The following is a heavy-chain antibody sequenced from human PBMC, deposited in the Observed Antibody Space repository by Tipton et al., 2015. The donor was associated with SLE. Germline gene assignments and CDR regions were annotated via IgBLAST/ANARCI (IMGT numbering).Heavy chain of an antibody. J-gene: IGHJ2*01. CDR2: IYTSGST. Sequence: LRLSCTVSGGSISSYYWSWIRQPPGKGLEWVGYIYTSGSTNYNPSLTSRVTISVDTSKNQFSLKLSSMTAADTAMYYCVRDPQGYYYDSRGYFDLWGRGTRVTVSS. CDR3: VRDPQGYYYDSRGYFDL. V-gene: IGHV4-4*08. D-gene: IGHD3-22*01. CDR1: GGSISSYY.